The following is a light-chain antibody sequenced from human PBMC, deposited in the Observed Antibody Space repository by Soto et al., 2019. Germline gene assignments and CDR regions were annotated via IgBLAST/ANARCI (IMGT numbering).Light chain of an antibody. J-gene: IGKJ2*01. CDR1: QSVSSY. CDR2: DAS. CDR3: QQRSNWPPMYT. Sequence: DIVLTQSPATLSLSPGERATLSCRASQSVSSYLAWYQQRPGHVPRLLIYDASKRATGIPARFSASGSGIDFTLTISSLEPEDFAIYFCQQRSNWPPMYTFGQGTKLEIK. V-gene: IGKV3-11*01.